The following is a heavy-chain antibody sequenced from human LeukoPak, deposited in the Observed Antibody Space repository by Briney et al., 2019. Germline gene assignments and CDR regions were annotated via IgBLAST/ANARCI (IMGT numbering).Heavy chain of an antibody. Sequence: PGGSLRLSCAASGFTFSSYSMNWVRQAPGKGLERVSSISSSSSYIYYADSVKGRFTVSRDNAKNSLYLQMNSLRAEDTAVYYCARTIEYSRPPFYFDYWGQGTLVTVSS. CDR1: GFTFSSYS. D-gene: IGHD6-6*01. V-gene: IGHV3-21*01. CDR3: ARTIEYSRPPFYFDY. CDR2: ISSSSSYI. J-gene: IGHJ4*02.